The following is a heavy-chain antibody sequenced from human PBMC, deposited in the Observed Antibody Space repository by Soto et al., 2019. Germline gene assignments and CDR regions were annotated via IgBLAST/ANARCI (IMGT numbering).Heavy chain of an antibody. CDR3: AKALVGEVGATDY. J-gene: IGHJ4*02. V-gene: IGHV3-23*01. CDR1: GFTFSSYA. D-gene: IGHD1-26*01. Sequence: GGSLRLSCAASGFTFSSYAMSWVRQAPGKGLEWVSAISGSGGSTYYADSVKGRFTISRDNSKNTPYLQMNSLGAEDAALYYCAKALVGEVGATDYWGQGTLVTVSS. CDR2: ISGSGGST.